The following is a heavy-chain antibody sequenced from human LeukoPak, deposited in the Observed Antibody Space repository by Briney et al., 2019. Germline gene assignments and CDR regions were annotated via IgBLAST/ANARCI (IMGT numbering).Heavy chain of an antibody. D-gene: IGHD5-18*01. J-gene: IGHJ3*02. CDR2: INREGSST. V-gene: IGHV3-74*01. Sequence: PGGSLRLSCAASGFPFSVYWMHWVRHAPGKGLVCVSRINREGSSTSYADSVKVRFTISRDSAKHPLYLQMNSLRAEDTAVYYCVRDGYSYGFMLAFDIWGLGTRVTVSS. CDR1: GFPFSVYW. CDR3: VRDGYSYGFMLAFDI.